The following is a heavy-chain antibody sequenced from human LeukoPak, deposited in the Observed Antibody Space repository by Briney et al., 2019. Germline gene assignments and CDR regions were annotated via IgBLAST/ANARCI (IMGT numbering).Heavy chain of an antibody. CDR3: ARGTYYYDSSGYYDPYYYYGMDV. V-gene: IGHV4-59*01. D-gene: IGHD3-22*01. CDR1: GGSFSSYY. J-gene: IGHJ6*02. CDR2: IYYSGST. Sequence: SETLSLTCTVSGGSFSSYYWSWIRQPPGKGLEWIGYIYYSGSTNYNPSLKSRVTISVDTSKNQFSLKLSSVTAADTAVYYYARGTYYYDSSGYYDPYYYYGMDVWGQGTTVTVSS.